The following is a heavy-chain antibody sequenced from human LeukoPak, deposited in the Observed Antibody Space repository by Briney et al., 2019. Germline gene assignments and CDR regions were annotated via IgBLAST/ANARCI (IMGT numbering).Heavy chain of an antibody. J-gene: IGHJ4*02. CDR1: GGSISSNGYY. V-gene: IGHV4-39*07. CDR2: FYYTGST. CDR3: ARHYDILTGIDY. Sequence: KPSETLSLTCTVSGGSISSNGYYWGWIRQPPGKGLEWIGSFYYTGSTFYSPSLKSRVTISVDTSKNQFSLKLSSVTAADTAVYYCARHYDILTGIDYWGQGTLVTVSS. D-gene: IGHD3-9*01.